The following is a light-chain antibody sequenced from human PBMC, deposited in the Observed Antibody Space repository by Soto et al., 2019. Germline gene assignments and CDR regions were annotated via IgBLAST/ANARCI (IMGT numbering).Light chain of an antibody. CDR3: LQRSNWPLA. Sequence: EIVLTQSPATLSLSPGERATLSCRTSQSISSYLVWYQQKPGQPPRVLIYDASNRVTGIPVRFSGSGSGTDFALTIGSLKSEDFAVYYCLQRSNWPLAFGPGTKIDMK. V-gene: IGKV3-11*01. J-gene: IGKJ3*01. CDR1: QSISSY. CDR2: DAS.